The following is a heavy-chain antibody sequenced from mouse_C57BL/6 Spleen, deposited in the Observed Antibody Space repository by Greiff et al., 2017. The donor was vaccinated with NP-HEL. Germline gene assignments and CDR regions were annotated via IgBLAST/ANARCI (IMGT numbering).Heavy chain of an antibody. J-gene: IGHJ2*01. V-gene: IGHV1-15*01. D-gene: IGHD2-1*01. CDR1: GYTFTDYE. Sequence: QVQLQQSGAELVRPGASVTLSCKASGYTFTDYEMHWVKQTPVHGLEWIGAIDPETGGTAYNQKFKGKAILTADKSSSTAYMELRSLTSEDSAVYYCTRIYYGNLDYWGQGTTLTVSS. CDR2: IDPETGGT. CDR3: TRIYYGNLDY.